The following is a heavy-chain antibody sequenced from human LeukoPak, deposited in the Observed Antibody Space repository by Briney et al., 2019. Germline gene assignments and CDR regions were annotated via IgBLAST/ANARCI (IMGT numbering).Heavy chain of an antibody. CDR1: GGSISSYY. J-gene: IGHJ4*02. CDR2: IYYSGST. D-gene: IGHD3-10*01. Sequence: SETLSLTCTISGGSISSYYWSWIRQPPGKGLEWIANIYYSGSTNYNPSLKSRVTISVDTSKNQFSLKLNSVTAADTAVYYCARDYGSGSHAFDYWGQGTLVTVSS. V-gene: IGHV4-59*01. CDR3: ARDYGSGSHAFDY.